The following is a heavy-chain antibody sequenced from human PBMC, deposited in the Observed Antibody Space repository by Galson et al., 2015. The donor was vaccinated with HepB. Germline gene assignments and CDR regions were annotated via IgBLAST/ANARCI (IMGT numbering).Heavy chain of an antibody. CDR3: ARVPQFYDSTAYFSTEGFDY. V-gene: IGHV3-48*02. J-gene: IGHJ4*02. CDR2: ISSSGRTT. D-gene: IGHD3-22*01. CDR1: GFTFSNND. Sequence: LRLSCAASGFTFSNNDMSWVRQAPGKGLEWVSYISSSGRTTYYADAVKGRFTISRDNAKNSLYLEMNSLSDADTAVYYCARVPQFYDSTAYFSTEGFDYWGQGTLVTVSS.